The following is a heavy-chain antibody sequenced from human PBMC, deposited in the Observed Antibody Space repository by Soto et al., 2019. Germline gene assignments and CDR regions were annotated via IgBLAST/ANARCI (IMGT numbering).Heavy chain of an antibody. CDR1: GFTFSSYW. CDR2: IKQDGSEK. D-gene: IGHD3-10*01. V-gene: IGHV3-7*04. CDR3: ARDLGPWFGDRWGVSNWFDP. Sequence: GGSLRLSCAASGFTFSSYWMSWVRQAPGKGLEWVANIKQDGSEKYYVDSVKGRFTISRDNAKNSLYLQMNSLRAEDTAVYYCARDLGPWFGDRWGVSNWFDPWGQGTLVTVSS. J-gene: IGHJ5*02.